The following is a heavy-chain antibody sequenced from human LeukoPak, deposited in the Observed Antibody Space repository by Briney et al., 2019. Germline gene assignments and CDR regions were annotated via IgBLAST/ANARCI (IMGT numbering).Heavy chain of an antibody. CDR1: GYSFTIYW. J-gene: IGHJ3*02. CDR2: IYPGYSDT. V-gene: IGHV5-51*01. Sequence: GESLKISCKGSGYSFTIYWLGWVRQRPGKGLEWMGIIYPGYSDTRYSPSFQGQVTISADKSITTAYLQWSSLKASDTAMYYCARRFPFFGDAFDIWGQGTMVTVSS. CDR3: ARRFPFFGDAFDI. D-gene: IGHD2/OR15-2a*01.